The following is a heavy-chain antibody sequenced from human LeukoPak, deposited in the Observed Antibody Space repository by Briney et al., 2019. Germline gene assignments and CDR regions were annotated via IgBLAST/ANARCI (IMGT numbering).Heavy chain of an antibody. Sequence: PSETLSLTCAVYAGSFSGFYWGWIRPPPGKGLEWIGEINNSGSTNSSPSLRSQVPIPVGTSKYQSALRQTSVAAADTAMYFCARAHRVEYSSSWFSTKPRPYLTRGYYMDVWGKGTTATVSS. CDR1: AGSFSGFY. J-gene: IGHJ6*03. D-gene: IGHD6-13*01. CDR3: ARAHRVEYSSSWFSTKPRPYLTRGYYMDV. V-gene: IGHV4-34*01. CDR2: INNSGST.